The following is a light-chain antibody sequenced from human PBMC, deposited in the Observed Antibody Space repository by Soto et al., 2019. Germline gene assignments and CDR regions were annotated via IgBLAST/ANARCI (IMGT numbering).Light chain of an antibody. CDR1: SSNIARNY. J-gene: IGLJ2*01. CDR3: AVWDSSLGAVL. Sequence: QAVLTQPPSVSAAPGQTVTISCSGSSSNIARNYVSWYQQLPGTAPKLLIYDNNKRPSGIPDRFSGSKAGTSATLGITGLQTGDEANYYCAVWDSSLGAVLFGGGTKLTVL. CDR2: DNN. V-gene: IGLV1-51*01.